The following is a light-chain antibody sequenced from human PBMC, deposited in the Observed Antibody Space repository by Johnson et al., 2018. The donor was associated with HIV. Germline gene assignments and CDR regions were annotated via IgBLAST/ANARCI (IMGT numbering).Light chain of an antibody. CDR3: GTWDSGLGALYV. J-gene: IGLJ1*01. Sequence: QSVLTQPPSVCAAPGQKVTISCSGSSSNIGNNYVSWYQQLPGTAPKLLIYDNNKRPSGIPDRFSGSKSGTSATLGITGLQTGDEADYYCGTWDSGLGALYVFGTGTKVTVL. CDR2: DNN. CDR1: SSNIGNNY. V-gene: IGLV1-51*01.